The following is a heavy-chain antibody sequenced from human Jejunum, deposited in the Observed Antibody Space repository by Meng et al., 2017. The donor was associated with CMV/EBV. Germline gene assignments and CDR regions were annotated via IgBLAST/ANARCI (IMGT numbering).Heavy chain of an antibody. CDR1: TFTGYY. V-gene: IGHV1-2*02. CDR3: ARGPNIVVVPAAKYFQH. CDR2: INPNSGGT. Sequence: TFTGYYMHWVRQAPGQGLEWMGWINPNSGGTNYAQKFQGRVTMTRDTSISTAYMELSRLRSDDTAVYYCARGPNIVVVPAAKYFQHWGQGTLVTVS. J-gene: IGHJ1*01. D-gene: IGHD2-2*01.